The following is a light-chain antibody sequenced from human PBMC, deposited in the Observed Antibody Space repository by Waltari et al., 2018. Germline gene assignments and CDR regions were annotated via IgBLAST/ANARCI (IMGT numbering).Light chain of an antibody. Sequence: QSALTQPRSVSGSPGQSVTIPCTGTSRDVGGYNYVARYQQHPGKAPKLMIYDVSKRPSGVPDRFSGSKSGNTASLTISGLQAEDEADYYCCSYAGSYTLVFGGGTKLTVL. V-gene: IGLV2-11*01. CDR2: DVS. CDR1: SRDVGGYNY. CDR3: CSYAGSYTLV. J-gene: IGLJ2*01.